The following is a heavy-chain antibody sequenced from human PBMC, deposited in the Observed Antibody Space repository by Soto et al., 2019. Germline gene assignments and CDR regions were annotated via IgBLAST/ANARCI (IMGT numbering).Heavy chain of an antibody. CDR2: IYHSGST. V-gene: IGHV4-30-2*01. CDR1: GGSISSGGYS. J-gene: IGHJ1*01. CDR3: ARGSPVPEYFQH. Sequence: SETLSLTCAVSGGSISSGGYSWSWIRQPPGKGLEWIGYIYHSGSTYYNPSLKSRVTISVDRSKNQFSLKLSSVTAADTAVYYCARGSPVPEYFQHWGQGTLVTVSS.